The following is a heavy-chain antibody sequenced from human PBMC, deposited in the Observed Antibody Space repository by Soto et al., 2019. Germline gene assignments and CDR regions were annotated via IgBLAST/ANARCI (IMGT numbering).Heavy chain of an antibody. CDR2: IDPKSGDT. Sequence: ASVKVSCKASGYTFTENQIPWLRRAPGQRLEWMGRIDPKSGDTTFAQTSQGRVTMTRDTSSNTVYMELRSLRSEDTAVYYCARSSGGVFGIIIEGSNWFAPWGQGTLVTVSS. CDR1: GYTFTENQ. V-gene: IGHV1-2*02. D-gene: IGHD3-3*01. J-gene: IGHJ5*02. CDR3: ARSSGGVFGIIIEGSNWFAP.